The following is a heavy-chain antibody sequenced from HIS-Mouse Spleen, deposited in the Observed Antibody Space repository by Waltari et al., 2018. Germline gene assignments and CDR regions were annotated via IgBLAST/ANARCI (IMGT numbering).Heavy chain of an antibody. CDR1: GGPSSISSSI. CDR2: ICYSGST. J-gene: IGHJ2*01. V-gene: IGHV4-39*07. Sequence: QLQLQESGPGLGKPSETLALTCRVPGGPSSISSSIRGWLRQPPGKGLGWIGSICYSGSTYYNTFLKSRVTISVDTSKNQFSLKLSSVSAADAAVYYCAREIPYSSSWYDWYFDLWGRGTLVTVSS. D-gene: IGHD6-13*01. CDR3: AREIPYSSSWYDWYFDL.